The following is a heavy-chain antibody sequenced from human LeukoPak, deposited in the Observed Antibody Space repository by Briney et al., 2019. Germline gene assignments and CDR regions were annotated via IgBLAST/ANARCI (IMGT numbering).Heavy chain of an antibody. CDR3: ARDGRSFDSSSVNWFDP. CDR2: IYYSGST. CDR1: GGSISSSSYY. Sequence: SETLSLTCTVSGGSISSSSYYWGWIRQPPGKGLEWIGSIYYSGSTYYNPSLKSRVTISVDTSKNQFSLKLSSVTAADTAVYYCARDGRSFDSSSVNWFDPWGQGTLVTVSS. V-gene: IGHV4-39*07. D-gene: IGHD6-6*01. J-gene: IGHJ5*02.